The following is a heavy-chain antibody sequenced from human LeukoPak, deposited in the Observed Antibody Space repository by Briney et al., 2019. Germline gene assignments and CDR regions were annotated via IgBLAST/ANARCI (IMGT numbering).Heavy chain of an antibody. J-gene: IGHJ4*02. CDR2: INPNSGGT. Sequence: ASVTVSFTSSGYTFTVYYMHWVRQAPGQGLEWMGWINPNSGGTNYAQKFQGRVTMTRDTSISTAYMELSRLRSDDTAVYYCAREGYSYGFDYWGQGTLVTLPS. CDR1: GYTFTVYY. D-gene: IGHD5-18*01. V-gene: IGHV1-2*02. CDR3: AREGYSYGFDY.